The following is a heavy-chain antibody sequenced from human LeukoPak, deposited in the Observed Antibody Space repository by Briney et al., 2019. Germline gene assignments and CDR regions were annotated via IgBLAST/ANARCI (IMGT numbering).Heavy chain of an antibody. J-gene: IGHJ4*02. CDR2: IYTSGST. Sequence: SETLSLTCTVSGGSISSYYWSWIRQPAGKGLEWIGRIYTSGSTNYNPSLKSRVTMSVGTSKNQCTLKLSSVTAADTAVYYCARLYYFGSGEIDYWGQGTLVTVSS. D-gene: IGHD3-10*01. CDR1: GGSISSYY. CDR3: ARLYYFGSGEIDY. V-gene: IGHV4-4*07.